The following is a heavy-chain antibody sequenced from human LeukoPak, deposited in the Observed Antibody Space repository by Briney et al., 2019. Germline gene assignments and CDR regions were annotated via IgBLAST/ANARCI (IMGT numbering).Heavy chain of an antibody. V-gene: IGHV4-59*01. Sequence: SETLSLTCAVYGGSLSDYYWSWIRQSPGKGLEWIGYIYYSGSTNYNPSLKSRVTISVDTSKNQFSLKLSSVTAADTAVYYCARLRRDGYNSPWGQGTMVTVSS. J-gene: IGHJ3*01. CDR3: ARLRRDGYNSP. CDR1: GGSLSDYY. D-gene: IGHD5-24*01. CDR2: IYYSGST.